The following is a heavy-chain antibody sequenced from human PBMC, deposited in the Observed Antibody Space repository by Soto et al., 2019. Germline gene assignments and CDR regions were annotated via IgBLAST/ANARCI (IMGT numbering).Heavy chain of an antibody. Sequence: ASVKVSCKASGYTFTRYTMNWVRQAPGQRLEWMGWINPDNGNTKSSQKFQDRVIITRDTSASTAYMDLSSLRSEDTAVYYCARGIATGQLDPWGEGTLVTVSS. CDR3: ARGIATGQLDP. J-gene: IGHJ5*02. CDR2: INPDNGNT. V-gene: IGHV1-3*01. CDR1: GYTFTRYT. D-gene: IGHD2-15*01.